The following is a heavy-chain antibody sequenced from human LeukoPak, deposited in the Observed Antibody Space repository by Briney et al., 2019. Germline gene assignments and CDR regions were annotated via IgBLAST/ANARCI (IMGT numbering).Heavy chain of an antibody. CDR2: IKSDGSST. CDR1: GFTFSTYW. CDR3: ARDYDYGGNWFDP. V-gene: IGHV3-74*01. Sequence: SGGSLRLSCAAPGFTFSTYWMHWVCQAPGKGLVWVSRIKSDGSSTAYADSVKGRFTFSRDNAKNTLYLQMNSLRAEDTAVYYCARDYDYGGNWFDPWGQGTLVTVSS. J-gene: IGHJ5*02. D-gene: IGHD4-23*01.